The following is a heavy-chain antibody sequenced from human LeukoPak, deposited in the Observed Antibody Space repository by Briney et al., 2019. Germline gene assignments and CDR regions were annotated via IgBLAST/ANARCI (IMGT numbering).Heavy chain of an antibody. Sequence: ASVKVSCKASGYTFAGYCIHWVRQAPGQGLEWVGWTNPNSGGTNYAQNFQGRVTMTRDTSISTAYMELSSLRSDDTAVYYCAREEATVLTPGLAFDIWGQGTMVTVSS. J-gene: IGHJ3*02. CDR1: GYTFAGYC. V-gene: IGHV1-2*02. CDR3: AREEATVLTPGLAFDI. D-gene: IGHD4-23*01. CDR2: TNPNSGGT.